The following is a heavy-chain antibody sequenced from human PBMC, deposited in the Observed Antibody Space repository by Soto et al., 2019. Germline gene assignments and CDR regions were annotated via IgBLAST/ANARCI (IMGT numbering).Heavy chain of an antibody. J-gene: IGHJ6*02. Sequence: QVQLVESGGGVVQPGRSLRLSCAASGFTFSSYGMHWVRQAPGKGLEWVAVIWYDGSNKYYADSVKGRFTISRDNSKNTLYLQMNSLRAEDTAVYYCARVSVAGGYYYYGMDVWGQGTTATVSS. V-gene: IGHV3-33*01. CDR2: IWYDGSNK. CDR1: GFTFSSYG. D-gene: IGHD6-19*01. CDR3: ARVSVAGGYYYYGMDV.